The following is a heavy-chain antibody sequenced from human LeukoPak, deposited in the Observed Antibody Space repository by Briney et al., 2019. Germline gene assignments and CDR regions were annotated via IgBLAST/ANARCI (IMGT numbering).Heavy chain of an antibody. Sequence: PSETLSLTCSVFDGSISNYYWSWIRQPPGKGLEWIGYAYYSGSTTYNPSLESRVTISVDTSKNQFSLKLTAVTAADTAVYYCARNSAVATSRSWFDPWGQGTVVTVSS. D-gene: IGHD6-19*01. J-gene: IGHJ5*02. CDR3: ARNSAVATSRSWFDP. CDR2: AYYSGST. CDR1: DGSISNYY. V-gene: IGHV4-59*08.